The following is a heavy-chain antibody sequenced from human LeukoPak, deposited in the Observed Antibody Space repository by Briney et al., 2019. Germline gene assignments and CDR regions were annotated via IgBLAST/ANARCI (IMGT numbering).Heavy chain of an antibody. D-gene: IGHD6-19*01. CDR1: GFTFDNYA. V-gene: IGHV3-9*01. CDR2: ISWNSGYI. Sequence: EPGGSLRLSCAASGFTFDNYAMHWVRHAPGKGLEWLPIISWNSGYIGYADSVKGRFTISRDNAKKSLDLQMNSLRAEDTAFYYCAKVRGTYSSGYFFDYWGQGTLVTVSS. J-gene: IGHJ4*02. CDR3: AKVRGTYSSGYFFDY.